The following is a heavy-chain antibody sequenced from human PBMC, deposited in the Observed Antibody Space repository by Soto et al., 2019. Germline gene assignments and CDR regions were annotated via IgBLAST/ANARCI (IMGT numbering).Heavy chain of an antibody. J-gene: IGHJ4*02. Sequence: QVQLQESGPGLVKPSGTLSLTCAVSGGSISSSNWWSWVRQPPGKGLEWIGEIYHSGSTNYNPSLKSRVTXXVXKXMNQFSLKLSSVTAADTAVYYCARGRTYDSSGYYHYWGQGTLVTVSS. CDR2: IYHSGST. D-gene: IGHD3-22*01. V-gene: IGHV4-4*02. CDR1: GGSISSSNW. CDR3: ARGRTYDSSGYYHY.